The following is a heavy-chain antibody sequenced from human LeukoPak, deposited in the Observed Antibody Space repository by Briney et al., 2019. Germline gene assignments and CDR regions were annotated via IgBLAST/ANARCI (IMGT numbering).Heavy chain of an antibody. CDR3: ARVWYGGKSGPDY. J-gene: IGHJ4*02. D-gene: IGHD1-26*01. CDR2: IYYSGST. V-gene: IGHV4-30-4*08. Sequence: SETLSLTCTVSGGSISSGDYYWSWIRQPPGRGLEWIGYIYYSGSTYYNPSLKSRLTLSLDTSKNQFSLRLNSVTAADTAVYYCARVWYGGKSGPDYWGQGTLVTVSS. CDR1: GGSISSGDYY.